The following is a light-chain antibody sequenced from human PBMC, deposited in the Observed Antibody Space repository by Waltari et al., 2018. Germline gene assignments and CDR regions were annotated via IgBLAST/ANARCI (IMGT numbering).Light chain of an antibody. CDR1: SSDVGGYNF. V-gene: IGLV2-14*01. Sequence: QSALTQPASVSGSPGQSITISCTGTSSDVGGYNFVSWYQQHPGKAPKFMIYEVSNRPSGVSNRFAGSNSGNTASLSISGLQAEDEADYYCSSYTSTNTLVFGGGTKLTIL. CDR2: EVS. CDR3: SSYTSTNTLV. J-gene: IGLJ3*02.